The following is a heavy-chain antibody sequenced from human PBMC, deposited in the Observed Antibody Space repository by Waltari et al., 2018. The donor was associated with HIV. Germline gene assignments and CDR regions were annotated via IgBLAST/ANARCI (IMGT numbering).Heavy chain of an antibody. D-gene: IGHD3-16*01. CDR2: INPKSGVT. CDR3: ARGFFQNDLRGLFDL. J-gene: IGHJ2*01. Sequence: QVQLVQSGAEVKMPGDSVRVSCKASGYSFIAYSVHWVRQAPGQGLQWMGRINPKSGVTNYPQKFQGRVSMTRDTSISTAYLEVTTLRSDDTAVYYCARGFFQNDLRGLFDLWGRGTLVTVSS. V-gene: IGHV1-2*06. CDR1: GYSFIAYS.